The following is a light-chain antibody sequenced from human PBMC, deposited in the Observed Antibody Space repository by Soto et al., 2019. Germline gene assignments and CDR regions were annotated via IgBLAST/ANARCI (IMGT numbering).Light chain of an antibody. CDR2: WAS. CDR3: QHRIT. CDR1: QSVLYSSNNKNY. J-gene: IGKJ4*01. Sequence: DIVMTQSPDSLAVSLGERATINCKSSQSVLYSSNNKNYLAWYQQKPGQPPKLLIYWASTRESGVPDRFSGSGSGTDFTLTISSLQAEDVAVYYCQHRITFGGGTKVEIK. V-gene: IGKV4-1*01.